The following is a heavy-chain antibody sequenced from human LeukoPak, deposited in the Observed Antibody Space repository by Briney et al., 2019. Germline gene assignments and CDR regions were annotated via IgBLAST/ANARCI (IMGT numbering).Heavy chain of an antibody. J-gene: IGHJ4*02. D-gene: IGHD3-22*01. CDR3: ARDDGDSTGLYYFDY. CDR2: ISSSSSTI. V-gene: IGHV3-48*01. Sequence: GGSLRLSCAASGFTFSSYSMNWVRQAPGKGLEWVSYISSSSSTIYYADSVKGRFTISRDNAKNSLYLQMNSLRAEDTAVYYCARDDGDSTGLYYFDYWGQGTLVTVSS. CDR1: GFTFSSYS.